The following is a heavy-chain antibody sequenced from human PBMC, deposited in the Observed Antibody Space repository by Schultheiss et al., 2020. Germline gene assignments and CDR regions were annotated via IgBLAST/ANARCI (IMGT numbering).Heavy chain of an antibody. J-gene: IGHJ4*02. CDR2: ISGSGGST. CDR3: AREADSGGYYVY. D-gene: IGHD3-22*01. CDR1: GFTFDDYA. V-gene: IGHV3-23*01. Sequence: GGSLRLSCAASGFTFDDYAMHWVRQAPGKGLEWVSAISGSGGSTYYADSVKGRFTISRDNAKNSLYLQMNSLRAEDTAVYYCAREADSGGYYVYWGQGTLVTVSS.